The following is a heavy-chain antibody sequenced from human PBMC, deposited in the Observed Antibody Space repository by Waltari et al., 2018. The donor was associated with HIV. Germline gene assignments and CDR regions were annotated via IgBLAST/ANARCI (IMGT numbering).Heavy chain of an antibody. CDR3: ARQGGYDILTGYYTYFDY. V-gene: IGHV4-39*01. D-gene: IGHD3-9*01. Sequence: QLQLQESGPVLVKPSETLYLTCTVSVGSISSSSYYWGWIRQPPGKVREWIGSIYYSGSTYYNPSLKSRVTISVDTSKNQFSLKLSSVTAADTAVYYCARQGGYDILTGYYTYFDYWGQGTLVTVSS. CDR1: VGSISSSSYY. J-gene: IGHJ4*02. CDR2: IYYSGST.